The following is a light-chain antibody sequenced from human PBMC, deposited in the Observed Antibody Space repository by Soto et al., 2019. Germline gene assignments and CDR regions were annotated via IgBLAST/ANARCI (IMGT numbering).Light chain of an antibody. J-gene: IGKJ3*01. CDR1: QSVLLSSNNKNY. Sequence: DIVMTQSPDSLAVSLGERATINCKSSQSVLLSSNNKNYLAWYQQKPRQPPKLLIYWASTRESGVPDRFSGSGSGTDFTLTITSLQAEDVALYYCQQYFSTPPTFGPGTRVDIK. V-gene: IGKV4-1*01. CDR2: WAS. CDR3: QQYFSTPPT.